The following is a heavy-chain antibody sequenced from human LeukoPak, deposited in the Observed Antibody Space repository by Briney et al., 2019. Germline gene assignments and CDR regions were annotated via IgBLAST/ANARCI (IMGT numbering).Heavy chain of an antibody. J-gene: IGHJ4*02. Sequence: PSQTLSLTCTVSGGSISSGSYYWSWIRQPGGKGREWIGRIYTSGSTNYNPSLKSRVTISLDTSKNQVSLSVTSVTAADTAVYYCARVTYDSRGPRVDYWGQGTLVTVSS. CDR3: ARVTYDSRGPRVDY. D-gene: IGHD3-22*01. CDR1: GGSISSGSYY. V-gene: IGHV4-61*02. CDR2: IYTSGST.